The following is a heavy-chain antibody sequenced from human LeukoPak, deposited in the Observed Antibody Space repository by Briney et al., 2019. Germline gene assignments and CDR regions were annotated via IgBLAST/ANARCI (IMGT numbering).Heavy chain of an antibody. D-gene: IGHD2-2*01. CDR3: VRAAIRVDFFDS. Sequence: GGALRHSCAASGFLFGGRAMMWVRHAPGKGLECGSSISSSATYINYTDSVKSRFTISRDNTKKSLFLDMNSLRDEDAAVYYCVRAAIRVDFFDSWGQGTLVTVSS. V-gene: IGHV3-21*01. CDR1: GFLFGGRA. CDR2: ISSSATYI. J-gene: IGHJ4*02.